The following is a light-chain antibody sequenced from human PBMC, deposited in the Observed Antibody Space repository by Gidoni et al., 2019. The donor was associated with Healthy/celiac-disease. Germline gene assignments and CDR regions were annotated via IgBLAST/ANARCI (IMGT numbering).Light chain of an antibody. CDR3: SSYTSSSTLGV. V-gene: IGLV2-14*01. CDR2: DVS. J-gene: IGLJ1*01. Sequence: QSALTQPASVSGSPGQSITISCTGTSSDFGRYNYVSWYQQHPGKAPKLMIYDVSNRPSGVSNRCSGSKSGNTASLTISELQAEDEADYDCSSYTSSSTLGVFGTGTKVTVL. CDR1: SSDFGRYNY.